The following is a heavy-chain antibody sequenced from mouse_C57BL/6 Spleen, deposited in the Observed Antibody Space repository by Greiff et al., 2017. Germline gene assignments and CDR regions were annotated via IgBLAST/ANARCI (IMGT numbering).Heavy chain of an antibody. CDR2: INPSSGYT. CDR3: ARDYSNWFAY. D-gene: IGHD2-5*01. J-gene: IGHJ3*01. V-gene: IGHV1-4*01. CDR1: GYTFTSYT. Sequence: ESGAELARPGASVKMSCKASGYTFTSYTMHWVKQRPGQGLEWIGYINPSSGYTKYNQKFKDKATLTADKSSSTAYMQLSSLTSEDSAVYYCARDYSNWFAYWGQGTLVTVSA.